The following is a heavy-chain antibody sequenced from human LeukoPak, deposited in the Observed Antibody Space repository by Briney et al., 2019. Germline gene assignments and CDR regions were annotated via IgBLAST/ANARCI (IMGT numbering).Heavy chain of an antibody. Sequence: SVKVSCKASGGTFSSYAISWVRQAPGQGLEWMGRIIPIFGTANYAQKFQGRVTITTDESTSTAYMELSSLRSEDTAVYYCARGPDYYDSSGYYYTDFDYWGQGTLDTVSS. D-gene: IGHD3-22*01. CDR2: IIPIFGTA. J-gene: IGHJ4*02. CDR1: GGTFSSYA. V-gene: IGHV1-69*05. CDR3: ARGPDYYDSSGYYYTDFDY.